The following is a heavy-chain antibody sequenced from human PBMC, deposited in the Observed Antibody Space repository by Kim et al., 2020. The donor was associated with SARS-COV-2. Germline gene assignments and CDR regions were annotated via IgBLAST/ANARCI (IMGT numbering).Heavy chain of an antibody. J-gene: IGHJ4*01. V-gene: IGHV4-34*01. CDR2: INHSGST. CDR1: GGSFSGYY. Sequence: SETLSLTCAVYGGSFSGYYWSWIRQPPGKGLEWIGEINHSGSTNYNPSLKSRVTISVDTSKNQFSLKLSSVTAADTAVYYCARGPSYDFWSGYYAYFDY. CDR3: ARGPSYDFWSGYYAYFDY. D-gene: IGHD3-3*01.